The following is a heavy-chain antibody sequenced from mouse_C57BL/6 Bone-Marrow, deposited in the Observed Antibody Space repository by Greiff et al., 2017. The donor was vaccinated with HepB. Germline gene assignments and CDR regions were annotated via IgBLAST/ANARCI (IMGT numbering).Heavy chain of an antibody. CDR1: GYTFTSYG. D-gene: IGHD1-1*01. Sequence: VQLQQSGAELARPGASVKLSCKASGYTFTSYGISWVKQRTGQGLEWIGEIYPRSGNTYYNEKFKGKATLTADKSSSPAYMELRSLTSEDSAVYFCARKDGSSGWYFDVWGTGTTVTVSS. J-gene: IGHJ1*03. CDR2: IYPRSGNT. CDR3: ARKDGSSGWYFDV. V-gene: IGHV1-81*01.